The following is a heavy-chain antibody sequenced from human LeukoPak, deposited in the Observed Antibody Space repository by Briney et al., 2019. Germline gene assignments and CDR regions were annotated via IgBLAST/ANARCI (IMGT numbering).Heavy chain of an antibody. CDR2: INPNSGDT. Sequence: ASVKVSCKASGYTFTGYYIHWVRQAPGQGLEWMGWINPNSGDTDYAQKFQGRVTMTRDTSITTAYMELSRLRSDDTAVYFCARHLIQGGEEWGHGTLVTVSS. CDR3: ARHLIQGGEE. J-gene: IGHJ4*01. D-gene: IGHD5-18*01. V-gene: IGHV1-2*02. CDR1: GYTFTGYY.